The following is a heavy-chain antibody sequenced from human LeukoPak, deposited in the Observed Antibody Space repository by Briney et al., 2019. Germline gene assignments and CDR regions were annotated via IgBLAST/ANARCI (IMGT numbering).Heavy chain of an antibody. D-gene: IGHD4-17*01. Sequence: GGSLRLSCAASGFTFSSYAMHWVRQAPGKGLEWVAVISYDGSNKYYADSVKGRFTVSRDNSKNTLYLQMNSLRAEDTAVYYCAKDLQPSSRFIYYYYYGMDAWGQGTTVTVSS. J-gene: IGHJ6*02. V-gene: IGHV3-30-3*01. CDR1: GFTFSSYA. CDR2: ISYDGSNK. CDR3: AKDLQPSSRFIYYYYYGMDA.